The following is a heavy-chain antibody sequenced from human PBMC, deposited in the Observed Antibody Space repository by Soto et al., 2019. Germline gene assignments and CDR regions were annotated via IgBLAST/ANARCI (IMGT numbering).Heavy chain of an antibody. CDR1: GDSISRSSHY. Sequence: SETLSLTCSVSGDSISRSSHYWGWIRQPPGKGLEWIGSVHISEKAYYNPSLKSRVTISVDTSKNQFSLKLSSVTAADTAVYYCASSHAGAHITAAVHWGQGTLVTVSS. V-gene: IGHV4-39*07. J-gene: IGHJ4*02. CDR3: ASSHAGAHITAAVH. D-gene: IGHD6-13*01. CDR2: VHISEKA.